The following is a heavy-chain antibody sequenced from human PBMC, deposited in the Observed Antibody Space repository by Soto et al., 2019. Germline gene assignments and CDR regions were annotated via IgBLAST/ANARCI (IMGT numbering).Heavy chain of an antibody. J-gene: IGHJ4*02. Sequence: QVQLVQSGAEVKKPGASVKVSCKASGYTFTSYAMHWVLQAPGQRLEWMGWINTGNGNTKYSQKFHGRVTITRDTSASTAYMELSSLRSEDTAVYYCARVIGGFYYFDYWCQGTLVTVSS. CDR1: GYTFTSYA. V-gene: IGHV1-3*04. CDR3: ARVIGGFYYFDY. CDR2: INTGNGNT. D-gene: IGHD3-16*02.